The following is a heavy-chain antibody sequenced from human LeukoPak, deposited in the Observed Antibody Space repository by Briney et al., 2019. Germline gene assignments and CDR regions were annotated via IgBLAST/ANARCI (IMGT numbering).Heavy chain of an antibody. V-gene: IGHV4-59*08. CDR2: IYYSGST. D-gene: IGHD4-17*01. Sequence: PSETQSLTCTVSGGSISSYYWSWIRQPPGKGLEWIGYIYYSGSTNYNPSLKSRVTISVDTSKNQFSLKLSSVTAADTAVYYCARHGRDYGYYYYYGMDVWGQGTTVTVSS. J-gene: IGHJ6*02. CDR3: ARHGRDYGYYYYYGMDV. CDR1: GGSISSYY.